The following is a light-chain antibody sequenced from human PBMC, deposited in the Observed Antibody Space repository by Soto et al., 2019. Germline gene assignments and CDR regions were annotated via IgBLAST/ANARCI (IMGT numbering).Light chain of an antibody. Sequence: DIQMTQSPSTLSESVTDTVTVTCRASQSVSGWLAWYQRKPGEAPKLLIYDASALPRGVPSRFSGSGSGTKFTLTIASLQPDDFATYYCQQYDTYSGTFGPGTKVDIK. V-gene: IGKV1-5*01. CDR1: QSVSGW. CDR2: DAS. J-gene: IGKJ1*01. CDR3: QQYDTYSGT.